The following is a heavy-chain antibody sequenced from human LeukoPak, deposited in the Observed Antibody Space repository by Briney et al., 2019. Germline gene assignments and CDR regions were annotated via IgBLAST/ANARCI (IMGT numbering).Heavy chain of an antibody. J-gene: IGHJ5*02. D-gene: IGHD2-2*01. Sequence: PSETLSLTCTVSGDSISSGGYYWSWIRQHPGKGPEWIGYINYSGTTYYNPSLKSRVTISVDTSKNQFSLKLSSVTAADTAVYLCARDCSRTSCPLDPWGQGTLVTVSS. CDR3: ARDCSRTSCPLDP. CDR1: GDSISSGGYY. CDR2: INYSGTT. V-gene: IGHV4-31*03.